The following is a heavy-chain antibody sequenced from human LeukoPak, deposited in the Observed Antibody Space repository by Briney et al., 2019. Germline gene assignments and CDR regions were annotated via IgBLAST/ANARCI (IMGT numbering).Heavy chain of an antibody. J-gene: IGHJ4*01. CDR1: GFTFSSYG. D-gene: IGHD6-19*01. V-gene: IGHV3-33*01. Sequence: GGSLRLSCAASGFTFSSYGMHWVRQAPGKGLEWVAVIWYDGSNKYYADSVKGRFTISRDNSKNTLYLQMNSLRAEDTAVYYCARCSRDSSGQPQEYYFDYWGQEPWSPSPQ. CDR3: ARCSRDSSGQPQEYYFDY. CDR2: IWYDGSNK.